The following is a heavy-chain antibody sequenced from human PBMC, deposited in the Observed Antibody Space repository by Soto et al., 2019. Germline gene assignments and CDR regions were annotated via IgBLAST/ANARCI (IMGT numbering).Heavy chain of an antibody. V-gene: IGHV5-51*01. CDR2: IYPGDSET. CDR1: GYSFATYW. J-gene: IGHJ6*02. Sequence: PGESLKISCKASGYSFATYWIAWVRQMPGKGLEWVGIIYPGDSETRYSPPFHGQVTISADKSISTAYLRWNSLKASDTAMFYCARHINCISARCDLPYYYFGMDVWGQGTTVTVSS. CDR3: ARHINCISARCDLPYYYFGMDV. D-gene: IGHD2-2*01.